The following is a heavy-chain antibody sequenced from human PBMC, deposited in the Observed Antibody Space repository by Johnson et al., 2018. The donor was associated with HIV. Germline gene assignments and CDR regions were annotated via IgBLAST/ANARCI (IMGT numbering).Heavy chain of an antibody. CDR3: ARAGIAARPPTRPPDAFDI. J-gene: IGHJ3*02. D-gene: IGHD6-6*01. CDR2: KIQDVSAN. V-gene: IGHV3-7*03. Sequence: VQLVESGGGLVQPGGSLRLSCAASGFVFETYWMIWVRQAPVKGLEWVANKIQDVSANQSVDSVTGRFTLSRDNAKNTLYLQMNSLRAEDTAVYYCARAGIAARPPTRPPDAFDIWGQGTMVTVSS. CDR1: GFVFETYW.